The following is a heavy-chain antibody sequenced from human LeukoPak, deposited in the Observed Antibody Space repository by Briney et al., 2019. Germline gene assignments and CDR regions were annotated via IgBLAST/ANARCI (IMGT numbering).Heavy chain of an antibody. CDR1: GFSLSASGAG. CDR3: AHRRTVGMTTGGFVC. J-gene: IGHJ4*02. Sequence: SGPTLVNPTQTLTLTCTFSGFSLSASGAGVGWIRQPPGKALEWLALIYWDDDKRYSPSLKSRLTITKDSSKNQVFLTMTNMDPVDTGTYYCAHRRTVGMTTGGFVCWGQGTLVTVSS. CDR2: IYWDDDK. D-gene: IGHD2-8*02. V-gene: IGHV2-5*02.